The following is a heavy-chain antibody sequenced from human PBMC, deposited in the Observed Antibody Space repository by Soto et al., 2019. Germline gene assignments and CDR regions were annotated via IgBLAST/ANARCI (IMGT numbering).Heavy chain of an antibody. CDR3: AKENPWVDY. CDR2: ISGSGGTT. Sequence: GGSLRLSCAASGFNFNTFAMSWVRQGPGKGLEWVSSISGSGGTTYYADSVKGRFTISRDNSKNTLFLEMNSLRAEDTAVYYCAKENPWVDYWGQGTLVTVSS. J-gene: IGHJ4*02. CDR1: GFNFNTFA. V-gene: IGHV3-23*01. D-gene: IGHD1-26*01.